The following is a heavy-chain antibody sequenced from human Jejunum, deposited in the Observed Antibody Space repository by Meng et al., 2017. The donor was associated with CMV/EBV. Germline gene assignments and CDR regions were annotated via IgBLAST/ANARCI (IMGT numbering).Heavy chain of an antibody. CDR2: VSYIGST. D-gene: IGHD1-26*01. CDR3: ARRWEGNTWFDY. Sequence: CIVSGGSISRYYWAWIRQPPGKALEWIGYVSYIGSTSYNPSLNSRFTISVDTPKNQFSLKVTSVTAADTAVYFCARRWEGNTWFDYWGQGMLVTVSS. J-gene: IGHJ4*02. CDR1: GGSISRYY. V-gene: IGHV4-59*01.